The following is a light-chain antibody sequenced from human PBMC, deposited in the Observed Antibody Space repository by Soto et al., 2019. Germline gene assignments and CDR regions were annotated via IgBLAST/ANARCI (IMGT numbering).Light chain of an antibody. Sequence: DIVMTQSPDSLPVSLGERATINCKSSQSVLYSSNNKNYLAWFQQKPGQPPKLLIYWASTRGSGVPDRFSGSGSGTDFTLTISSLQTEDVAVYYCQQYYTTPRTFGQGTKVEIK. CDR2: WAS. J-gene: IGKJ1*01. CDR1: QSVLYSSNNKNY. V-gene: IGKV4-1*01. CDR3: QQYYTTPRT.